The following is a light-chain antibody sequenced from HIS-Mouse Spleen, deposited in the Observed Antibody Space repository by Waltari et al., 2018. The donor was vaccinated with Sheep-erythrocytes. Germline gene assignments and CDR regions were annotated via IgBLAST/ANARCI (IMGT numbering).Light chain of an antibody. CDR2: QDS. Sequence: YDLTQPPSVSLSPAQPASITCSGDTLGDTYACWYQQKPGQSPVLVIYQDSKRPSGLPERFSGSNSGNTATLTISGTQAMDEADYYCQAWDSSTYVFGTGTKVTVL. J-gene: IGLJ1*01. CDR1: TLGDTY. V-gene: IGLV3-1*01. CDR3: QAWDSSTYV.